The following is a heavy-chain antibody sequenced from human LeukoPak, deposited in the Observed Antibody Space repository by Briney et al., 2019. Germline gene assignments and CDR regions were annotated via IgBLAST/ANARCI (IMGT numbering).Heavy chain of an antibody. Sequence: GGSLRLSCAASGFTFSSYSMNWVRQAPGKGLEWVANIKQDGSEKSYVGSVTGRFTISRDNAKNSLYMQMNSLRAEDTAVYYCVRQRRYCSGDSCYQRTFDYWGQGTLVTVSS. J-gene: IGHJ4*02. CDR2: IKQDGSEK. V-gene: IGHV3-7*01. CDR1: GFTFSSYS. D-gene: IGHD2-15*01. CDR3: VRQRRYCSGDSCYQRTFDY.